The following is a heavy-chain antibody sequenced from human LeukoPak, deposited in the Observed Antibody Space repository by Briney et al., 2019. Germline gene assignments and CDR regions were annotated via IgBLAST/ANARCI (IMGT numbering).Heavy chain of an antibody. CDR2: INSDGSWT. CDR1: GNYW. D-gene: IGHD2/OR15-2a*01. V-gene: IGHV3-74*01. Sequence: GGSLRLSCAASGNYWMHWVRQVPGKGLVWVSHINSDGSWTSYADSVKGRFTISKDNAKNTVYLQMNRLRAEDTAVYYCVSFYETYWGRGTLVTVSS. J-gene: IGHJ4*02. CDR3: VSFYETY.